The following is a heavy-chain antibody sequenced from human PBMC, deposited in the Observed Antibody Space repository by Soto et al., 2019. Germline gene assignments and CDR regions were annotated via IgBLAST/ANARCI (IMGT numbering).Heavy chain of an antibody. J-gene: IGHJ6*02. CDR2: INPNSGGT. V-gene: IGHV1-2*04. CDR3: ARVGGGLASLGYYGMDV. D-gene: IGHD3-10*01. CDR1: GYTFIGYY. Sequence: ASVKVSCKASGYTFIGYYIHWARQAPGQGLEWMGWINPNSGGTNYAQRFQGWVTMTRDRSISTAYMELSRLKSDDTAVYYCARVGGGLASLGYYGMDVWGQGTTVTVSS.